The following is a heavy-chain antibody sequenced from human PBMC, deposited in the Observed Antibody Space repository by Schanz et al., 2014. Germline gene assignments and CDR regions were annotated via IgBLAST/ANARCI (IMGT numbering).Heavy chain of an antibody. Sequence: QLQLQESGPGLVKPSETLSLTCTVSGASISGSSDYWGWIRQSPGKGLEWIGNIYYTGTTYYNPTPKSGVSIPVDTPKTRVPQNLTSGTAADTAVFYCARRDNYLSAFDIWGQGTMVTVSS. CDR3: ARRDNYLSAFDI. CDR1: GASISGSSDY. D-gene: IGHD4-4*01. CDR2: IYYTGTT. V-gene: IGHV4-39*01. J-gene: IGHJ3*02.